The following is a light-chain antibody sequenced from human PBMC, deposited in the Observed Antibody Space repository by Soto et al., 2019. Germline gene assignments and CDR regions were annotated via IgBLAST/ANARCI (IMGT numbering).Light chain of an antibody. V-gene: IGKV3-20*01. J-gene: IGKJ1*01. CDR2: AAS. Sequence: EIVLTQSPGTLSLSPGKRATLSCRASQSLSSGYLAWYQQKPGQAPRILIYAASSRATGIPDRFSGSGSGTDFSLTINRLEPEDSAVYYCQQYDTSPRTFGQGTKVEI. CDR3: QQYDTSPRT. CDR1: QSLSSGY.